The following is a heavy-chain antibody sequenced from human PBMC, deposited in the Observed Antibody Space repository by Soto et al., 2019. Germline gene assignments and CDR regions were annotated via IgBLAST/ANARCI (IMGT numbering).Heavy chain of an antibody. CDR2: IGPSSSET. CDR3: VRERGLSSFYGMDV. D-gene: IGHD3-10*01. Sequence: GGSLRLSCVASGFTFDSYAMNWVRQAPGKGLEWISWIGPSSSETEYSDSVQGRFTISRDNAKNSLYLQMNSLRAEDTAVYYCVRERGLSSFYGMDVWGQGTTVTVSS. J-gene: IGHJ6*02. V-gene: IGHV3-21*05. CDR1: GFTFDSYA.